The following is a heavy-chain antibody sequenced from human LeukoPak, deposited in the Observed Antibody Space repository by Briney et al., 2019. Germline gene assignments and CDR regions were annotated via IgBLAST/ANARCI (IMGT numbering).Heavy chain of an antibody. D-gene: IGHD2-15*01. Sequence: SGGSLRLSCAASGFAFSSYVLSWVRQAPGKGLKWVSAMGGSGGATYYADSVKGRFTISRDNSENTLYLQMNSLRTADTAVYYCAKGVGINNYHYYGVDVWGKGTTVTVSS. CDR3: AKGVGINNYHYYGVDV. CDR1: GFAFSSYV. CDR2: MGGSGGAT. J-gene: IGHJ6*04. V-gene: IGHV3-23*01.